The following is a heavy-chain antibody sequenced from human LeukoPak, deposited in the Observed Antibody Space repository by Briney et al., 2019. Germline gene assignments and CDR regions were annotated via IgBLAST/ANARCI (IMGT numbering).Heavy chain of an antibody. D-gene: IGHD1-26*01. CDR3: ARHRSGSYSH. Sequence: SETLSLTCTVSGGSISSSYWSWIRQPPGKGLEWIGYISDSGSRNYNSSLKSRLTISLDTSKNQLSLNLSSVTAADTAVYYCARHRSGSYSHWGQGILVTVSS. J-gene: IGHJ4*02. CDR1: GGSISSSY. V-gene: IGHV4-59*08. CDR2: ISDSGSR.